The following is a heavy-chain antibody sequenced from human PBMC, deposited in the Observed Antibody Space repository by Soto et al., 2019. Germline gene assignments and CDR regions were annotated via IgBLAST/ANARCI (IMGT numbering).Heavy chain of an antibody. CDR3: AKNRPPPSTGPSDY. D-gene: IGHD4-17*01. V-gene: IGHV3-30*18. J-gene: IGHJ4*02. Sequence: QVQLVESGGGVVQPGRSLRLSCAASGFTFSSYGMHWVRQAPGKGLEWVAVISYDGSMTYDADSVKGRFTISRDNSKNTLYLQMNSLRTEDTAVYNCAKNRPPPSTGPSDYWCQGTLVTVSS. CDR2: ISYDGSMT. CDR1: GFTFSSYG.